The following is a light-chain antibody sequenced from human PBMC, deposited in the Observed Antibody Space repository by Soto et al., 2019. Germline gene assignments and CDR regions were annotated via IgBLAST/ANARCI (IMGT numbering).Light chain of an antibody. CDR3: SSYTGSSAYVV. Sequence: QSALTQPASVSGSPGQSINISCTGTSSDVGGYNYVSWYQQHPGKAPKLMIYDVSNRPSGVSNSFSGSKSGNTASLTISGLQAEDEADYYCSSYTGSSAYVVFGGGTKLTVL. J-gene: IGLJ2*01. CDR1: SSDVGGYNY. CDR2: DVS. V-gene: IGLV2-14*01.